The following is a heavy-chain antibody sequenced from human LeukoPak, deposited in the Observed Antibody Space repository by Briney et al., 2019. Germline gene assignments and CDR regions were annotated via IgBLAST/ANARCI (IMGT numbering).Heavy chain of an antibody. CDR2: ISSSSSYI. J-gene: IGHJ4*02. CDR1: GFTFSSYS. Sequence: GGSLSLSCAASGFTFSSYSMNWVRQAPGKGLEWVSSISSSSSYIYYADSVKGRFTISRDNAKNSLYLQMNSLRAEDTAVYYCARDRAVAGTGYWGQGTLVTVSS. D-gene: IGHD6-19*01. CDR3: ARDRAVAGTGY. V-gene: IGHV3-21*01.